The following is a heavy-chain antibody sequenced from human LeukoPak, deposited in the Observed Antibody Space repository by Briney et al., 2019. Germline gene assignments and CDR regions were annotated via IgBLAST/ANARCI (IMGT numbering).Heavy chain of an antibody. CDR1: GFTFSDYY. J-gene: IGHJ4*02. CDR2: ISSSGSTI. CDR3: ARNPYYYDSSGYDY. Sequence: GGSLRLSCAASGFTFSDYYMSWIRQAPGKGLEWVSYISSSGSTIYYADSVKGRFTISRDSAKNSLYPQMNSLRVEDTAVYYCARNPYYYDSSGYDYWGQGTLVTVSS. D-gene: IGHD3-22*01. V-gene: IGHV3-11*01.